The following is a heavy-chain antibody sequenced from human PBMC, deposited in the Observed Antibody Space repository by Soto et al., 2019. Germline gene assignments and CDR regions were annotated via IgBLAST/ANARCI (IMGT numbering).Heavy chain of an antibody. CDR3: ASHPVDTAMVNYFDY. Sequence: EVQLVESGGGLVQPGGSLRLSCAASGFTVSSNYMSWVRQAPGKGLEWVSVIYSGGSTYYADSVKGRFTISRHNSKNTLYLQMNSLRAEDTAVYYCASHPVDTAMVNYFDYWGQGTLVTVSS. D-gene: IGHD5-18*01. J-gene: IGHJ4*02. CDR2: IYSGGST. V-gene: IGHV3-53*04. CDR1: GFTVSSNY.